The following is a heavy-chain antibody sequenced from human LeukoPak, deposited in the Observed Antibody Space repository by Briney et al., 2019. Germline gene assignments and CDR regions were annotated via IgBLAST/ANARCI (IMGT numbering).Heavy chain of an antibody. D-gene: IGHD2-2*01. Sequence: PGGPLRLSCAASGFTFSDYMSWIRQAPGKGLEWVSYISSSGSTIYYADSVKGRFTISRDNAKNSLYLQMNSLRAEDTAVYYCARGGFCSSTSCSNFDYWGQGTLVTVPS. CDR2: ISSSGSTI. CDR1: GFTFSDY. V-gene: IGHV3-11*04. CDR3: ARGGFCSSTSCSNFDY. J-gene: IGHJ4*02.